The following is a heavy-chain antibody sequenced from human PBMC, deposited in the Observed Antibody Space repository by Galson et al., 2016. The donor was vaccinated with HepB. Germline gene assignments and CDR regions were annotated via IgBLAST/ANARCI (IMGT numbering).Heavy chain of an antibody. CDR2: IYDSGRT. CDR1: GDSISSYS. D-gene: IGHD3-10*01. V-gene: IGHV4-59*08. J-gene: IGHJ3*02. Sequence: SETLSLTCTVSGDSISSYSWSWIRQSPGEGLEWVGNIYDSGRTNYNPSLKSRVTITLDTPKNQYPLKLNSVTAADTAVFYCARHARTGIIFAGGYFDKWGQGTMVTVSS. CDR3: ARHARTGIIFAGGYFDK.